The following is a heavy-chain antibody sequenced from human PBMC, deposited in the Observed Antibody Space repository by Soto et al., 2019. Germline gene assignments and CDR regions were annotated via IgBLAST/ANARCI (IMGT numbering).Heavy chain of an antibody. J-gene: IGHJ6*02. V-gene: IGHV4-39*01. CDR2: IYYSGST. CDR3: ARQGFGPLHGLVDV. Sequence: SETLSLTCTVSGGSIRSSTYYWGWIRQPPGKGLEWIGSIYYSGSTHNTPSLKSRVTISVDTSKNQFSLKVTSVTATDTAVYYCARQGFGPLHGLVDVWGQGTTVTVSS. CDR1: GGSIRSSTYY. D-gene: IGHD3-10*01.